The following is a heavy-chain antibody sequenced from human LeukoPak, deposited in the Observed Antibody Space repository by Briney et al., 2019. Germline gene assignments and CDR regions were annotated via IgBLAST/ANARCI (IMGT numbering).Heavy chain of an antibody. CDR1: GGTFSSYA. Sequence: SVKVSCKASGGTFSSYAISWVRQAPGQRLEWMGGVIPIFGTANYAQKFQGRVTITADKSTSTAYMELSSLRSEDTAVYYCARDGQLADYYYYYMDVWGKGTTVTVSS. J-gene: IGHJ6*03. CDR2: VIPIFGTA. V-gene: IGHV1-69*06. CDR3: ARDGQLADYYYYYMDV. D-gene: IGHD6-6*01.